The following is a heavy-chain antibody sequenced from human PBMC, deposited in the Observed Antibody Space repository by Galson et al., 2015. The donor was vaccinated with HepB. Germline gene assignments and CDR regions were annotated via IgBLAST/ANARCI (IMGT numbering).Heavy chain of an antibody. CDR2: IRSNAYGGTT. J-gene: IGHJ4*02. D-gene: IGHD6-13*01. CDR1: GFTFGDYA. V-gene: IGHV3-49*03. Sequence: SLRLSCAASGFTFGDYAMSWFRQAPGKGLEWVGFIRSNAYGGTTEYAASVKGRFTISRDDSKSIAYLQMNSLKTEDTAVYYCTSPLFMVRGVTLKPGIAAAGTLDYWGQGTLVTVSS. CDR3: TSPLFMVRGVTLKPGIAAAGTLDY.